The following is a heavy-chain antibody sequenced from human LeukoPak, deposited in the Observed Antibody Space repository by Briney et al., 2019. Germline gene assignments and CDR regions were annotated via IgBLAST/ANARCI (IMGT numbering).Heavy chain of an antibody. J-gene: IGHJ4*02. V-gene: IGHV3-66*01. CDR2: IYSGGST. D-gene: IGHD3-3*01. CDR1: GFTVSSNY. CDR3: AAGFWSGFRDY. Sequence: PGGSLRLSCAASGFTVSSNYMSWVRQAPGKGLEWVSDIYSGGSTYYADSVKGRFTISRDNSKNTLYLQMNSLRAEDTAVYYCAAGFWSGFRDYWGQGTLVTVSS.